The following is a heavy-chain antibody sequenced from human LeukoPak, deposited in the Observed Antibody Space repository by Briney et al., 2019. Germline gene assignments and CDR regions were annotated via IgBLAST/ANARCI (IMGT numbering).Heavy chain of an antibody. Sequence: SETLSLTCTVSGGSISSGSYYWNWIRQPPGKGLEWIGYIYYSGSTNYNPSLKSRVTISVDTSKNQFSLRLSSVTAADTAVYYCARVTGYIVEDYFDYWGQGTLVTVSS. D-gene: IGHD3-22*01. CDR3: ARVTGYIVEDYFDY. V-gene: IGHV4-61*01. CDR2: IYYSGST. J-gene: IGHJ4*02. CDR1: GGSISSGSYY.